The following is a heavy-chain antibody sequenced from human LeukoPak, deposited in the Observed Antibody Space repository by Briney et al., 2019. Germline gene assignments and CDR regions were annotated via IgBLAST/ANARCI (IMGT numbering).Heavy chain of an antibody. CDR3: AKDRVLRFLEWLSNYYYYYGMDV. Sequence: GRSLRLSCAASGFTLSSYGMHWVRQAPSKGLEWVAVISYHGSNKYYADSVKGRFTISRDNSKNTLYLQMNSLRAEDTAVYYCAKDRVLRFLEWLSNYYYYYGMDVWGQGTTVTVSS. V-gene: IGHV3-30*18. CDR1: GFTLSSYG. CDR2: ISYHGSNK. J-gene: IGHJ6*02. D-gene: IGHD3-3*01.